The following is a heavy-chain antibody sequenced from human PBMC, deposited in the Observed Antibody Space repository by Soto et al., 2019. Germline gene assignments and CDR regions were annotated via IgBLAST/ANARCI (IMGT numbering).Heavy chain of an antibody. CDR1: GYRFTSYW. J-gene: IGHJ5*02. Sequence: GESLKISCHGSGYRFTSYWIGWVRQMPGKGLEWMGIIYPSDSETIYSPSFQGQVTISADKSISTAYLQWRSLKASDTAIYYCARHSRYCGGGSCYPNWFDPWGQGTLVTVSS. CDR2: IYPSDSET. CDR3: ARHSRYCGGGSCYPNWFDP. V-gene: IGHV5-51*01. D-gene: IGHD2-15*01.